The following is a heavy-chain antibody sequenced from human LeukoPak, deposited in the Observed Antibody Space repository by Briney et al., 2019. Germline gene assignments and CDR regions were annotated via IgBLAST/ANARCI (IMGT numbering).Heavy chain of an antibody. D-gene: IGHD3-3*01. CDR3: ARGDKVFGVPGAFDL. J-gene: IGHJ3*01. CDR1: GGTFSSYT. CDR2: IIPMVQIV. Sequence: SVKVSCKASGGTFSSYTINWVRQAPGQGPEWVGGIIPMVQIVDSAQQPAQKFQDRVTITADVASSTVYMVLNSLRTEDTAVYYCARGDKVFGVPGAFDLWGQGTFVSVSS. V-gene: IGHV1-69*01.